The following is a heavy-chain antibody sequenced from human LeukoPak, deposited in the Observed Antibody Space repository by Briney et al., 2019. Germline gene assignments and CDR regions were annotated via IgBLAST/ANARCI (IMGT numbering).Heavy chain of an antibody. J-gene: IGHJ4*02. Sequence: GGSLRLSCAASGFTFSSYSMNWVRQAPGKGLEWVSSISSSSSYIYYAGSVKGRFTISRDNAKNSLYLQMNSLRAEDTAVYYCARDTHSGSSWYPFDYWGQGTLVTVSS. V-gene: IGHV3-21*01. CDR2: ISSSSSYI. CDR1: GFTFSSYS. D-gene: IGHD6-13*01. CDR3: ARDTHSGSSWYPFDY.